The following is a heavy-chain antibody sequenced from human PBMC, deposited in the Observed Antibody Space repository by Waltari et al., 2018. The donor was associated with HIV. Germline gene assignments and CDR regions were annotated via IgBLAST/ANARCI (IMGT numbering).Heavy chain of an antibody. V-gene: IGHV4-61*02. CDR2: IYTSGNT. CDR3: ARDLIGKGYDSSGYQIRTHAFDI. CDR1: GGSISSGSYY. Sequence: QVQLQESGPGLVKPSQTLSLTCTVSGGSISSGSYYWIWIRQPAGKGLEGIGRIYTSGNTNYNPSLKSRVTISVDTSKNQFSLKLSSVTAADTAVYYCARDLIGKGYDSSGYQIRTHAFDIWGQGTMVTVSS. J-gene: IGHJ3*02. D-gene: IGHD3-22*01.